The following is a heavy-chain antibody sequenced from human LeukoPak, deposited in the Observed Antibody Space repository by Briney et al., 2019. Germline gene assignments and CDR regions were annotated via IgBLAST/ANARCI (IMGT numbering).Heavy chain of an antibody. J-gene: IGHJ4*02. V-gene: IGHV1-24*01. Sequence: ASVKVSFKVSGYTLTELSMHWVRQAPGKGLEWMGGFDPEDGETIYAQKFQGRVTMTEDTSTDTAYMELSSLRSEDTAVYYCATVPGDTAMVTYDYWGQGTLVTVSS. CDR1: GYTLTELS. D-gene: IGHD5-18*01. CDR2: FDPEDGET. CDR3: ATVPGDTAMVTYDY.